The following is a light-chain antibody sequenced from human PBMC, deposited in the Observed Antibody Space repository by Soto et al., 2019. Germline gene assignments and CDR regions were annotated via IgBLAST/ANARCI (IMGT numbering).Light chain of an antibody. CDR3: QQVNSYPQT. CDR1: QGISGY. V-gene: IGKV1-9*01. CDR2: SAS. Sequence: IQLTQSPSSLSASVGDRVTITCRASQGISGYLAWYQQKPGKGPKLLIYSASTLQSGVPSRFSGSGSGTDFTLTISSLQPEDFATYYCQQVNSYPQTFGQGTKLEIK. J-gene: IGKJ2*01.